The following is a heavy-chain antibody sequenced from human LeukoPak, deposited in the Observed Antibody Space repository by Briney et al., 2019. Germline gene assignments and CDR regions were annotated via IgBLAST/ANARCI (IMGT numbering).Heavy chain of an antibody. V-gene: IGHV5-51*01. J-gene: IGHJ4*02. D-gene: IGHD2-2*01. CDR2: IYPGDSDT. CDR1: GYSFTSYW. CDR3: ARVGVVVPAAIGGFDY. Sequence: GESLKISCKGPGYSFTSYWIGWVRQMPGKGLEWMGIIYPGDSDTRYSPSFQGQVTISADKSISTAYLQWSSLKASDTAMYYCARVGVVVPAAIGGFDYWGQGTLVTVSS.